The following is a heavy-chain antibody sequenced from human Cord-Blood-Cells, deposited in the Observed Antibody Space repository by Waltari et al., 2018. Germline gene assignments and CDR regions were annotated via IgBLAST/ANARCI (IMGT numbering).Heavy chain of an antibody. D-gene: IGHD6-13*01. CDR3: AKDYLSSSWYDY. J-gene: IGHJ4*02. CDR1: GFTFSSYA. V-gene: IGHV3-23*01. Sequence: EVQLLESGGGLVQPGGSLRLPCAAPGFTFSSYALSWVRQAPGKGLEWVSAISGSGGSTYYADSVKGRFTISRDNSKNTLYLQMNSLRAEDTAVYYCAKDYLSSSWYDYWGQGTLVTVSS. CDR2: ISGSGGST.